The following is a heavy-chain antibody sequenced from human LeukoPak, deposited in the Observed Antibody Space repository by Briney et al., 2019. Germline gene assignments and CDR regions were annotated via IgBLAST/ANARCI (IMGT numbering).Heavy chain of an antibody. Sequence: ASVKVSCKASGYTFTGYYMHWVRQAPGQGLEWMGWINPNSGGTNYAQKFQGRVTMTRDTSICTAYMELSRLRSDDTAVYYCAREWYGSGNWFDPWGQGTLVTVSS. V-gene: IGHV1-2*02. D-gene: IGHD3-10*01. J-gene: IGHJ5*02. CDR2: INPNSGGT. CDR3: AREWYGSGNWFDP. CDR1: GYTFTGYY.